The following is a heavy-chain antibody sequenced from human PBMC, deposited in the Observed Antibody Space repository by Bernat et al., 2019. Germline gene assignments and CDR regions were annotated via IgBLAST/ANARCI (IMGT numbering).Heavy chain of an antibody. J-gene: IGHJ6*02. CDR2: IKQDGREK. V-gene: IGHV3-7*01. CDR3: AGDYEFWSDYYCYGMDV. D-gene: IGHD3-3*01. CDR1: GFTFSSYC. Sequence: EVQLVESGGGLVQPGGSLRLSCAASGFTFSSYCMSWFGQAPGKGLVWVANIKQDGREKYDVDSVKGRFTISRDNAKNALFLQMNSMSAEDTAVYYCAGDYEFWSDYYCYGMDVWGQGTTVTVSS.